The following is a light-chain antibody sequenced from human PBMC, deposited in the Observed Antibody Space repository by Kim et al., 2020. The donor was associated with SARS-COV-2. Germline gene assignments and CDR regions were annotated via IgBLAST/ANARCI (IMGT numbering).Light chain of an antibody. CDR1: KLGDKY. V-gene: IGLV3-1*01. CDR3: QAWDSGTVV. J-gene: IGLJ2*01. CDR2: QDT. Sequence: SMLPGQTASITCSGDKLGDKYVCWYQQKPGPSPVLVIYQDTKRPSGIPERFSGSSSGNTATLTISGTQAMDEADYYCQAWDSGTVVFGGGTQLTVL.